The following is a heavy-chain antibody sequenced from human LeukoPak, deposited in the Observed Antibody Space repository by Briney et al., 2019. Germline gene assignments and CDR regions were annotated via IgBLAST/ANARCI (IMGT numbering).Heavy chain of an antibody. CDR1: GYTFTSYA. D-gene: IGHD3-9*01. V-gene: IGHV1-3*01. CDR3: ARGRYDILTGYLNWFDP. CDR2: INAGNGNT. Sequence: ASVKVSCKASGYTFTSYAMHWVRQAPGQRLEWMGWINAGNGNTKYSQKFQGRVTITRDTSASTAYMELSSLRSEDTAVYYCARGRYDILTGYLNWFDPWGQGTLVTVSS. J-gene: IGHJ5*02.